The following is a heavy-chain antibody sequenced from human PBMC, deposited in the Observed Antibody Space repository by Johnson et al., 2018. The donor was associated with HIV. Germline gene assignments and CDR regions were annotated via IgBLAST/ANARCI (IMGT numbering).Heavy chain of an antibody. CDR1: GFTFDDYG. CDR2: ISGSGGST. D-gene: IGHD3-10*02. CDR3: ARNPLFSAFDI. V-gene: IGHV3-20*04. Sequence: VQLVESGGGLMQPGGSLRLSCVASGFTFDDYGMSWVRQAPGKGLEWVSGISGSGGSTYYADSVKGRFTVSRDNAKNSLYLQMNSLRAEDTAVYYCARNPLFSAFDIWGQGTMVTVSS. J-gene: IGHJ3*02.